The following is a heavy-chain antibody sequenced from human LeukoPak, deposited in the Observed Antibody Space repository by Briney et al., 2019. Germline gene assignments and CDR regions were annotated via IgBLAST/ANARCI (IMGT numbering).Heavy chain of an antibody. CDR3: ARDRVVRGVIRFDP. CDR1: GGTFSSYA. Sequence: SVKVSCKASGGTFSSYAISWVRQAPGRGLEWMGRIIPIFGTANYAQKFQGRVTITTDESTSAAYMQLSSLRSEDTAVYYCARDRVVRGVIRFDPWGQGTLVTVSS. J-gene: IGHJ5*02. CDR2: IIPIFGTA. D-gene: IGHD3-10*01. V-gene: IGHV1-69*05.